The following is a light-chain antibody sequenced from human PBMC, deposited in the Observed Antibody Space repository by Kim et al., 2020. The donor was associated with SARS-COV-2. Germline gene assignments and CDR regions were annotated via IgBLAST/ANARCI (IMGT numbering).Light chain of an antibody. CDR2: GAS. J-gene: IGKJ1*01. Sequence: VSPWETATLSCRASQSVSSNLAWYQQKPGQAPRLLISGASTRATGIPARFSGSGSGTEFTLTISSLQSEDFAVYYCQQYNNWPGTFGQGTKVDIK. V-gene: IGKV3-15*01. CDR3: QQYNNWPGT. CDR1: QSVSSN.